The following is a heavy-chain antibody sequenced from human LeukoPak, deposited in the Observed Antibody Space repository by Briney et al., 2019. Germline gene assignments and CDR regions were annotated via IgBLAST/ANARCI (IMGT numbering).Heavy chain of an antibody. D-gene: IGHD3-3*01. CDR1: GFTFSDYY. V-gene: IGHV3-11*01. J-gene: IGHJ4*02. CDR2: ISSSGSTI. CDR3: ARGSRVTIFGVVIPFARELDY. Sequence: PGGSLRLSCAASGFTFSDYYMSWIRQAPGKGLEWVSYISSSGSTIYYADSVKGRFTISRDNAKNSLYLQMNSLRAEDTAVYYCARGSRVTIFGVVIPFARELDYWGQGTLVTVSS.